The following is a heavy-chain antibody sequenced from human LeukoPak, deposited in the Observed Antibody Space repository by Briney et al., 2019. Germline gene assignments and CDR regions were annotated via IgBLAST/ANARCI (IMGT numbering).Heavy chain of an antibody. V-gene: IGHV4-34*01. D-gene: IGHD5-24*01. Sequence: SETLSLTCAVYGGSFSGYYWSWIRQPPGKGLEWIGEINHSGSTNYNPSLKSRVTISVDTSKNQFSLKLSSVTAADTAVYYCVRERWLQLVIDYWGQGTLVTVSS. CDR1: GGSFSGYY. CDR3: VRERWLQLVIDY. J-gene: IGHJ4*02. CDR2: INHSGST.